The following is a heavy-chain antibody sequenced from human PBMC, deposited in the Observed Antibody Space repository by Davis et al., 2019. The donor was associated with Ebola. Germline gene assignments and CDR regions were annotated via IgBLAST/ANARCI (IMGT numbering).Heavy chain of an antibody. V-gene: IGHV3-23*01. CDR2: SGSGGST. Sequence: PGGSLRLSCVASGFTFSSYAMSWVRQAPGKGLEWVSASGSGGSTYYADSAKGRFTISRDNSKNTLYLQMNSLRAEDTAVYYCARDPTRTYYDFWSGSSDYYYGMDVWGQGTTVTVSS. D-gene: IGHD3-3*01. CDR1: GFTFSSYA. CDR3: ARDPTRTYYDFWSGSSDYYYGMDV. J-gene: IGHJ6*02.